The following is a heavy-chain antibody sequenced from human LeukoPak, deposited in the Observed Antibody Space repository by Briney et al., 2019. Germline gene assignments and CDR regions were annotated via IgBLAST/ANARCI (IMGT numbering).Heavy chain of an antibody. V-gene: IGHV4-34*01. CDR1: GGSFSGYY. J-gene: IGHJ5*02. CDR3: ARAGSSSWSNLRYRDWFDP. D-gene: IGHD6-13*01. Sequence: SETLSLTCAVYGGSFSGYYWSWIRQPPGKGLEWIGEINHSGSTNYNPSLKSRVTISVDTSKNQSSLKLSSVTAADTAVYYCARAGSSSWSNLRYRDWFDPWGQGTLVTVSS. CDR2: INHSGST.